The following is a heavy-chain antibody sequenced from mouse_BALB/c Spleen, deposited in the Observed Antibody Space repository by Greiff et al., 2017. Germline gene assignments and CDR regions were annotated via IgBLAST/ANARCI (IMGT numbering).Heavy chain of an antibody. D-gene: IGHD1-1*01. CDR1: GFSLTSYG. CDR2: IWAGGST. J-gene: IGHJ3*01. CDR3: ARYYYGSSWFAY. Sequence: QVQLQQSGPGLVAPSQSLSITCTVSGFSLTSYGVHWVRQPPGKGLEWLGVIWAGGSTNYNSALMSRLSISKDNSKSQVFLKMNSLQTDDTAMYYCARYYYGSSWFAYWGQGTLVTVSA. V-gene: IGHV2-9*02.